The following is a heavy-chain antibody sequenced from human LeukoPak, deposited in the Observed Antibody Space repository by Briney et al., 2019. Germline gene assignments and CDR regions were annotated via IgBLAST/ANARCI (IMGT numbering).Heavy chain of an antibody. D-gene: IGHD3-10*01. CDR3: ARLAYGSGAYYSDY. CDR2: IYYSGST. J-gene: IGHJ4*02. Sequence: SETLSLTCTVSGGSISSSSYYWGWIRQPPGKGLEWFGSIYYSGSTYYNPSLKRRLTISVDTSKTQFSLKLTSVTAADTAVYYCARLAYGSGAYYSDYWGQGTLVTVSS. V-gene: IGHV4-39*01. CDR1: GGSISSSSYY.